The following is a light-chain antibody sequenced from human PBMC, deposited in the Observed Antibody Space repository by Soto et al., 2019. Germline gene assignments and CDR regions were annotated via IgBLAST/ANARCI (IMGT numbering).Light chain of an antibody. V-gene: IGKV3-11*01. CDR2: DAS. CDR3: QQRSNWPLS. Sequence: PGERATVSCSASQSVSSSLAWYQQKPGQAPRLLIYDASTRATGIPARFSGSGSETDFNLTVSSLEPEDFAVYYCQQRSNWPLSFGGGTKVEIK. CDR1: QSVSSS. J-gene: IGKJ4*02.